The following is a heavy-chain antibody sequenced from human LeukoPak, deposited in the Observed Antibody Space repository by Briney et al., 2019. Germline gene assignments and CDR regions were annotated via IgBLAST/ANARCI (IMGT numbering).Heavy chain of an antibody. V-gene: IGHV3-23*01. CDR2: ICGSGGST. Sequence: PGGSLRLSCAASGFTFSSYAMSWVRQAPGKGLEWVSAICGSGGSTYYADSVKGRFTISRDNSKNTLYLQMSSLRAEDTAVYYCVRIGQDYYYYGMDVWGQGTTVTVSS. CDR1: GFTFSSYA. CDR3: VRIGQDYYYYGMDV. J-gene: IGHJ6*02. D-gene: IGHD2/OR15-2a*01.